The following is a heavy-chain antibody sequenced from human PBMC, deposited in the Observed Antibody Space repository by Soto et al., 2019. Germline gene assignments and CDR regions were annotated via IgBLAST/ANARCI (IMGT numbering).Heavy chain of an antibody. CDR3: ARQSLYQLHWDY. CDR1: GFSFSSYV. V-gene: IGHV3-30-3*01. J-gene: IGHJ4*02. D-gene: IGHD2-2*01. CDR2: ISYDGNSK. Sequence: GGSLRLSCAASGFSFSSYVMHWVRQAPGKGLEWVAVISYDGNSKYYADSVKGRFTVSRDNSKNTLYVQMNSLRAEDTAVYYCARQSLYQLHWDYWGQGTLVTVSS.